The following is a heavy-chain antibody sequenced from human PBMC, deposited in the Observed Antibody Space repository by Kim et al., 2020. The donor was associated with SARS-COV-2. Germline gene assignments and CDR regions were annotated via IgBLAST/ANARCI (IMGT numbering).Heavy chain of an antibody. D-gene: IGHD5-12*01. CDR3: ARVSSLGGYTTC. Sequence: NYAQKFQGRGTITADESTSTAYMELSSLRSEDTAAYYCARVSSLGGYTTCWGQGTLVTVSS. V-gene: IGHV1-69*01. J-gene: IGHJ4*02.